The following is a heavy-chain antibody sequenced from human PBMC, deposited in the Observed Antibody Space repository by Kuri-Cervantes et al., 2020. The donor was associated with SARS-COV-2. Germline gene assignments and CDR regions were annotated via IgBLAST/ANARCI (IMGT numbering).Heavy chain of an antibody. V-gene: IGHV3-23*01. J-gene: IGHJ4*02. CDR2: ISRSGT. D-gene: IGHD4-17*01. Sequence: GESLKISCAASGFTFSTCAMSWVRQAPGKGLEWVSAISRSGTYYADSVKGRFTISRDNSKNTLYLQMNSLRAEDTAVYYCAKVSDSMTTVTTLGVWGQGTLVTVSS. CDR1: GFTFSTCA. CDR3: AKVSDSMTTVTTLGV.